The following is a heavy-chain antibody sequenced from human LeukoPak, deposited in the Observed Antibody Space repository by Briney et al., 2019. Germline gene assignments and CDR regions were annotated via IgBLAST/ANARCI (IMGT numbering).Heavy chain of an antibody. D-gene: IGHD6-6*01. J-gene: IGHJ5*02. V-gene: IGHV4-39*07. CDR2: IYYSGST. CDR3: ARVLDGSSSYWFDP. CDR1: GGSISSSSYY. Sequence: SETLSLTCTVSGGSISSSSYYWGWIRQPPGKGLEWIGSIYYSGSTYYNPSLKSRVTISVDRSKNQFSLKLSSVTAADTAVYYCARVLDGSSSYWFDPWGQGTLVTVSS.